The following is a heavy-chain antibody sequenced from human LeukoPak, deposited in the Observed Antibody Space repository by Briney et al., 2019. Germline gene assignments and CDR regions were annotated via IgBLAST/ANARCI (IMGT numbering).Heavy chain of an antibody. J-gene: IGHJ3*02. CDR2: VKSKADDGTT. Sequence: GGSLRLSCEASGFSFTNTWMSWVRQAPGKGLEWVGRVKSKADDGTTDCAAPVQGRFTISRDDSKNTLSLQMNGLKTEDTAVYYCATEGGSGSYYGDDAFDMWGQGTMVTVSS. V-gene: IGHV3-15*01. CDR3: ATEGGSGSYYGDDAFDM. CDR1: GFSFTNTW. D-gene: IGHD3-10*01.